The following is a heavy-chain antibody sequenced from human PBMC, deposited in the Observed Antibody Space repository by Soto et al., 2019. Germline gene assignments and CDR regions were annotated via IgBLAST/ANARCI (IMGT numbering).Heavy chain of an antibody. J-gene: IGHJ6*02. V-gene: IGHV1-18*01. CDR3: ARHNYDGSGYYYYYYGMDV. Sequence: KKLGASVKVSCKASGYTFSRYGISWVRQAPGQGLEWMGWISGYNGDTNYAQKFQGRVTMTIDTSTTTAYMELRGLTSDDTAIYYCARHNYDGSGYYYYYYGMDVWGQGTTVTVSS. D-gene: IGHD3-22*01. CDR1: GYTFSRYG. CDR2: ISGYNGDT.